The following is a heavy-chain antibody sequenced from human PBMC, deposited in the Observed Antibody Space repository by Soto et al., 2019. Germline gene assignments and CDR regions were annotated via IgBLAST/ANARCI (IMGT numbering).Heavy chain of an antibody. Sequence: GGSLRLSCATSGFIFSNYWMHWVRQVPGKGLVWVSRINTDGRETNYADSVKGRFTVSRDNAKNTQFLQMNSLRVEDTAVYYCARDGEGYWGQGTLVTVSS. CDR2: INTDGRET. CDR1: GFIFSNYW. J-gene: IGHJ4*02. V-gene: IGHV3-74*01. D-gene: IGHD2-21*01. CDR3: ARDGEGY.